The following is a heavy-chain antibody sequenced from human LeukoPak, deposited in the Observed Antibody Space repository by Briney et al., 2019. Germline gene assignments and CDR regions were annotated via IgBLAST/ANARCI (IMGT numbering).Heavy chain of an antibody. CDR3: ARNLVPAAFDY. CDR2: IYYSGST. J-gene: IGHJ4*02. Sequence: SQTLSLTCTVSSGSISSGDYYWSWIRQPPGKGLEWIGYIYYSGSTYYNPSLKSRVTISVDTSKNQFSLKLSSVTAADTAVYYCARNLVPAAFDYWGQGTLVTVSS. V-gene: IGHV4-30-4*08. D-gene: IGHD2-2*01. CDR1: SGSISSGDYY.